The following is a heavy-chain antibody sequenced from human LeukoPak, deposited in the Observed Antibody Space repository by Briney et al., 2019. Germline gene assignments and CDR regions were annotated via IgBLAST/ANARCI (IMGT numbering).Heavy chain of an antibody. Sequence: GESLKISCKGSGYSFTSYWIGWVRQMPGKGLEWMGTIYPGDSDTRYSPSFQGQVTISADKSISTAYLQWSSLKASDTAMYYCARGAIAAGTARFNYYYMDVWGKGTTVTVSS. CDR1: GYSFTSYW. V-gene: IGHV5-51*01. CDR3: ARGAIAAGTARFNYYYMDV. CDR2: IYPGDSDT. J-gene: IGHJ6*03. D-gene: IGHD6-13*01.